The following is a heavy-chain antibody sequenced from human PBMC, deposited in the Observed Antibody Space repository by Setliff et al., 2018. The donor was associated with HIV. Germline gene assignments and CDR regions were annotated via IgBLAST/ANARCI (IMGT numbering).Heavy chain of an antibody. J-gene: IGHJ4*02. V-gene: IGHV4-34*01. D-gene: IGHD4-17*01. CDR3: ARGPYDYFDY. CDR2: INHSGST. CDR1: GGSFGGYY. Sequence: SETLSLTCAVYGGSFGGYYWSWIRQPPGKGLEWIGEINHSGSTNYNPSLKSRVTISVDTSKNQFSLKLSSVIAADTAVYYCARGPYDYFDYWGQGTLVTVSS.